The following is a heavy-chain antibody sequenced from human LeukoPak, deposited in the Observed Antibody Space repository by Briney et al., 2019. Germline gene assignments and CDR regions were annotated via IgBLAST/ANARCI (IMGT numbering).Heavy chain of an antibody. D-gene: IGHD3-22*01. CDR1: GGSISSYY. CDR3: ARIDTSGYNGYSFDY. V-gene: IGHV4-59*12. J-gene: IGHJ4*02. Sequence: SETLSLTCTASGGSISSYYWSWIRQPPEKGLEFIGYIYYSGNTKYNPSLKGRVTISVDTSKNQFSLKLSSVTAADTAVYYCARIDTSGYNGYSFDYWGQGTLVTVSS. CDR2: IYYSGNT.